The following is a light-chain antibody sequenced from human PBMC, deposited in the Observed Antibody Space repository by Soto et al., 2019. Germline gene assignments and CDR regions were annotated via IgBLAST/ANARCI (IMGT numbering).Light chain of an antibody. CDR1: SSDVGSYNL. CDR3: CSYAGSSTPYV. Sequence: QSVLTQPASLSGCPGQSITISCPGTSSDVGSYNLVSWYQQHPGKAPKLMIYEVSKRPSGVSNRFSGSKSGNTASLTISGLQAEDEADYYCCSYAGSSTPYVFGTGTKVTVL. J-gene: IGLJ1*01. CDR2: EVS. V-gene: IGLV2-23*02.